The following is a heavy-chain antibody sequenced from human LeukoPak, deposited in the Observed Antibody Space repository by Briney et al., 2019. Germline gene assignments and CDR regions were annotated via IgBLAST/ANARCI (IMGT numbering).Heavy chain of an antibody. CDR3: AGRLRPGSYDDY. CDR1: GDSISTEY. V-gene: IGHV4-59*08. CDR2: VSESGPS. D-gene: IGHD1-26*01. J-gene: IGHJ4*02. Sequence: SETLSLTCSISGDSISTEYWSWIRQPPGKGLEWIGHVSESGPSNYNASLRSRLTISVDTSRNLFSLKLSSVDDANAAVYYCAGRLRPGSYDDYWGQGTLVTVSS.